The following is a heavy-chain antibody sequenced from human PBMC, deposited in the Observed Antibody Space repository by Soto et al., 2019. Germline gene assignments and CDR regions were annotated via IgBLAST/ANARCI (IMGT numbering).Heavy chain of an antibody. CDR1: GYTFTSYG. Sequence: ASVKVSCKASGYTFTSYGTSWVRQAPGQGLEWMGWISAYNGNTNYAQKFQGRVTITADESTSTAYMELSSLRSEDTAVYYCARTYAMGSYYYYGMDVWGQGTTVTVSS. CDR3: ARTYAMGSYYYYGMDV. J-gene: IGHJ6*02. CDR2: ISAYNGNT. D-gene: IGHD2-8*01. V-gene: IGHV1-18*04.